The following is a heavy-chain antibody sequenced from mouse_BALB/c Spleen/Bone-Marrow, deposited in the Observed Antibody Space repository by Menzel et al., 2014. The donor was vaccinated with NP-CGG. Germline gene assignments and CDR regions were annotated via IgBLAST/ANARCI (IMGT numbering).Heavy chain of an antibody. Sequence: VNVVESGGGLVQPGGSLKLSCAASGFDFSRYWMSWVRQAPGKGLEWIGEINLDSSTINYTPSLKDKFIISRDNAKNTLYLQMSKVRSEDTALYYCARRGGYFAYWGQGTLVTVSA. D-gene: IGHD1-1*02. CDR2: INLDSSTI. V-gene: IGHV4-1*02. CDR3: ARRGGYFAY. J-gene: IGHJ3*01. CDR1: GFDFSRYW.